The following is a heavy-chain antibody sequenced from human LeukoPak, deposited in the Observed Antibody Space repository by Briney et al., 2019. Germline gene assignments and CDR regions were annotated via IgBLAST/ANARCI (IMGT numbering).Heavy chain of an antibody. CDR2: ISGSGGST. CDR1: GFTFTTYW. V-gene: IGHV3-23*01. Sequence: GGSLRLSCATSGFTFTTYWMSWVRQAPGKGLEWVSAISGSGGSTYYADSVKGRFTISRDNSKNTLYLQMNSLRAEDTAVYYCAKYIPSSWYFDYWGQGTLVTVSS. CDR3: AKYIPSSWYFDY. D-gene: IGHD6-13*01. J-gene: IGHJ4*02.